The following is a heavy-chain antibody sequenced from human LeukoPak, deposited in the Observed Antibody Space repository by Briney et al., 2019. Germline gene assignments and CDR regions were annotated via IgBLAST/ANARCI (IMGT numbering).Heavy chain of an antibody. CDR3: ARGLRIAARLAFDY. CDR2: IYTSGST. V-gene: IGHV4-61*02. CDR1: GGSISSGSYY. J-gene: IGHJ4*02. Sequence: SQTLSLTCTVSGGSISSGSYYWSWIRQPAGKGLEWIGRIYTSGSTNYNPSLKSRVTISVDTSKNQFSLKLSSVTAADTAVYYCARGLRIAARLAFDYWGQGTLVTVSS. D-gene: IGHD6-6*01.